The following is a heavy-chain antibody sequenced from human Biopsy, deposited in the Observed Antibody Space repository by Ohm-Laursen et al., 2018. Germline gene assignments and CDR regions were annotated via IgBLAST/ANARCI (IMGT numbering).Heavy chain of an antibody. CDR2: VTGSGRST. CDR3: AKGRSGGTGHGNWFDP. J-gene: IGHJ5*02. D-gene: IGHD3-10*01. CDR1: GFTFSGYA. V-gene: IGHV3-23*01. Sequence: SLRLSCAASGFTFSGYAMSWVRQGPEKGLEWVSVVTGSGRSTYYTDSVKGRFSISRDNSKNTLYLQMNNLRVEDTAVYYCAKGRSGGTGHGNWFDPWGQGTLVIVSS.